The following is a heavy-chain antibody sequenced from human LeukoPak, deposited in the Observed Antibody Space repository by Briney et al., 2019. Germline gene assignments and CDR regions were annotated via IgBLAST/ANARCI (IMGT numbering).Heavy chain of an antibody. CDR2: INHNGNVN. J-gene: IGHJ6*02. CDR1: GFTFSSNW. V-gene: IGHV3-7*03. CDR3: ARGGGLDV. D-gene: IGHD3-16*01. Sequence: GGSLRLSCAASGFTFSSNWMNWARQAPGKGLEWVASINHNGNVNYYVDSVKGRFTISRDNAKNSLYLQMSNLRAEDTAVYFCARGGGLDVWGQGATVTVSS.